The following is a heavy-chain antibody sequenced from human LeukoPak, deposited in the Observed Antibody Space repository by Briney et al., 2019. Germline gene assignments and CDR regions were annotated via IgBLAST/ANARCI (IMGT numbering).Heavy chain of an antibody. V-gene: IGHV4-59*08. CDR3: ARHITDSGSAFDL. CDR2: VHSIGYT. D-gene: IGHD3-10*01. Sequence: SETLSLTCTVPGGSISSYYWGWTRQPPGKGLEWIAYVHSIGYTNYNPSLKSRVTISMDTSKDQFSLKLNSVTAADTAVYYCARHITDSGSAFDLWGRGTLVTVSS. J-gene: IGHJ2*01. CDR1: GGSISSYY.